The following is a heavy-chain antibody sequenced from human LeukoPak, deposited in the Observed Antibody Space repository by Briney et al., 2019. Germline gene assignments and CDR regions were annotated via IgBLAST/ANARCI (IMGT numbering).Heavy chain of an antibody. Sequence: VASVKVSCKASGGTFSSYAISWVRQAPGQGLEWMGRIIPIFGTANYAQKFQGRVTITTDESTSTAYMELSSLRSEDTAVYYCAGAATYIPSNAFDIWGQGAMVTVSS. CDR2: IIPIFGTA. J-gene: IGHJ3*02. V-gene: IGHV1-69*05. CDR1: GGTFSSYA. D-gene: IGHD2-15*01. CDR3: AGAATYIPSNAFDI.